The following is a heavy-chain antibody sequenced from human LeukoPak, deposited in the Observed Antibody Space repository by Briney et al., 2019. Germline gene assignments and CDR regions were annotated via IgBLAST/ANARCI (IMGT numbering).Heavy chain of an antibody. CDR3: AKGGHVFLWFGEYLLGAFDI. V-gene: IGHV3-23*01. CDR1: GFTFSSYA. Sequence: PGGSLRLSCAASGFTFSSYAMSWVRQAPGKGLEWVSAISGGGGSTYYADSVKGRFTISRDNAKNTLYLQMNRLRAEDTSVYYCAKGGHVFLWFGEYLLGAFDIWGQGAMVTVSS. J-gene: IGHJ3*02. D-gene: IGHD3-10*01. CDR2: ISGGGGST.